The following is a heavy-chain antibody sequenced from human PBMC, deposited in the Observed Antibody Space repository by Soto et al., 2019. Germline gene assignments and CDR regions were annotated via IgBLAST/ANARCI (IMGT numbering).Heavy chain of an antibody. J-gene: IGHJ5*02. Sequence: GASVKVSCKASGGTFSSYAISWVRQAPGQGLEWMGGIIPIFGTANYAQKFQGRVTISVDKSKNQFSLKLSSVTAADTAVYYCASKKIAARRGGWFDPWGQGTLVTVSS. CDR2: IIPIFGTA. V-gene: IGHV1-69*06. CDR3: ASKKIAARRGGWFDP. D-gene: IGHD6-6*01. CDR1: GGTFSSYA.